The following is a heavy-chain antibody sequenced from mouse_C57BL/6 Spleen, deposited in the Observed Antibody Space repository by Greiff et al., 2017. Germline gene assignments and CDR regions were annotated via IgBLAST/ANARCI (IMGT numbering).Heavy chain of an antibody. V-gene: IGHV5-16*01. J-gene: IGHJ1*03. CDR3: ARGEYYYGSSDWYFDV. D-gene: IGHD1-1*01. CDR1: GFTFSDYY. Sequence: EVMLVESEGGLVQPGRSMKLSCTASGFTFSDYYMAWVRQVPEKGLEWVANINYDGSSTYYLDSLKSRFIISRDNAKNILYLQMSSLKSEDTATYYCARGEYYYGSSDWYFDVWGTGTTVTVSS. CDR2: INYDGSST.